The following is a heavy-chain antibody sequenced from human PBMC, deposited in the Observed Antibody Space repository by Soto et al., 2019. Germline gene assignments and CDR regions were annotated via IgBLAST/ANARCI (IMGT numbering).Heavy chain of an antibody. CDR1: GGSISTYY. CDR2: IYYSGST. J-gene: IGHJ6*02. CDR3: TCIFSGGYGYGFYYYGMDV. Sequence: PSETLSLTCTVSGGSISTYYWSWIRQPPGKGLEWIGYIYYSGSTNYNPSHKSRVTISVDTSKNQFSLKLSSVTAADTAVYYCTCIFSGGYGYGFYYYGMDVWGQGTTVT. D-gene: IGHD5-18*01. V-gene: IGHV4-59*12.